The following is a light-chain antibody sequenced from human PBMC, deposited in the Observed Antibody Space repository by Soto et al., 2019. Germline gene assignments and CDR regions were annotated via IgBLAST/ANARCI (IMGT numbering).Light chain of an antibody. CDR3: QQYGSSPWT. V-gene: IGKV3-20*01. CDR2: AAS. CDR1: PSVSSSY. Sequence: EIELTQSPGTPSFSPGERATLSCRASPSVSSSYLVWHQQKLDKAPRLLIYAASRRATCIPDGFRRSAYGQEFTLTIIRLGPEDFAVCYCQQYGSSPWTLGRGTKV. J-gene: IGKJ1*01.